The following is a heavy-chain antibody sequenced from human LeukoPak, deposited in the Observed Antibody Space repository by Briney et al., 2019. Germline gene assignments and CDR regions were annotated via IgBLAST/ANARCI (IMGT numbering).Heavy chain of an antibody. D-gene: IGHD6-6*01. Sequence: PPETLSLTCAVYGGSFSGYYWSWIRQPPGKGLEWIGEINHSGSPNYNPSLKSRVTISVDTSKNQFTLKLSAVTAADTAVYNCASENIASRPERYFDYWGQGTLVTVSS. J-gene: IGHJ4*02. CDR3: ASENIASRPERYFDY. V-gene: IGHV4-34*01. CDR2: INHSGSP. CDR1: GGSFSGYY.